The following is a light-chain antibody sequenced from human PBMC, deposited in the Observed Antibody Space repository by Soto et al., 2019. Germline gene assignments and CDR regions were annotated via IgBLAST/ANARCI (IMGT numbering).Light chain of an antibody. J-gene: IGKJ4*01. CDR2: GAS. Sequence: EIEMTQSPATLSVSPWGRATLSCRTSHSVDSNLAWYQQKPGQAPRLLIFGASTRATGIPARFSGSGSGTDFTLTIGSLQSEDFAVYYCQQYNNWPLTFGGGTKVDIK. CDR3: QQYNNWPLT. V-gene: IGKV3D-15*01. CDR1: HSVDSN.